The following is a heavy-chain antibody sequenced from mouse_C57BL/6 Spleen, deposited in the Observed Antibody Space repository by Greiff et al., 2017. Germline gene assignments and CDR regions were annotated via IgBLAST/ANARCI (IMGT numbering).Heavy chain of an antibody. V-gene: IGHV10-3*01. D-gene: IGHD1-1*01. CDR3: VRDDYYGSSYGFAY. CDR1: GFTFNTYA. Sequence: EVKLMESGGGLVQPKGSLKLSCAASGFTFNTYAMHWVRQAPGKGLEWIARIRRKSGNYATYYADSVKDRFTIARNDSQSMLYLQMNNLKTEDTAMYYCVRDDYYGSSYGFAYWGQGTLVTVSA. J-gene: IGHJ3*01. CDR2: IRRKSGNYAT.